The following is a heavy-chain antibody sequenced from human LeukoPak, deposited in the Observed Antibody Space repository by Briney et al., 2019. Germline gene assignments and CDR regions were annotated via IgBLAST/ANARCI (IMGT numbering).Heavy chain of an antibody. CDR1: GFTFSSYS. CDR2: ISSSSSYI. D-gene: IGHD3-22*01. Sequence: GGSLRLSCAASGFTFSSYSMNWVRQAPGKGLEWVSSISSSSSYIYYADSVKGRFTISRDNAKNSLYLQMNSLRAEDTAVYYCARDNYDSSGYYNQDNWFDPWGQGTLVTVSS. V-gene: IGHV3-21*04. J-gene: IGHJ5*02. CDR3: ARDNYDSSGYYNQDNWFDP.